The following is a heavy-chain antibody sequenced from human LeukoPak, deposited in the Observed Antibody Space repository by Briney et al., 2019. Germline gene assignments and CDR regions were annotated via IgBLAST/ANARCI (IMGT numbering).Heavy chain of an antibody. CDR1: GYSFTSYW. V-gene: IGHV5-51*01. J-gene: IGHJ5*02. Sequence: GESLKISCKGSGYSFTSYWIGWVRQMPGRGLEWMGIIYPGDSETRYSPSFQGHVTISADKSISTAYLQWSSLKASDTAMYYCARHPLSYCSSNTCYTGWFDPWGQGTLVTVSS. CDR3: ARHPLSYCSSNTCYTGWFDP. D-gene: IGHD2-2*02. CDR2: IYPGDSET.